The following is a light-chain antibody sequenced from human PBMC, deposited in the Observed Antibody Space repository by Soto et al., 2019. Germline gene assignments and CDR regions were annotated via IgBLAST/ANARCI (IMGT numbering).Light chain of an antibody. J-gene: IGKJ5*01. CDR2: GAS. V-gene: IGKV3D-20*02. Sequence: EIVLTQSPGTLSLSPGERATLSCRASQSVSSIYLAWYQQKPGQAPRLLIYGASSRATGIPDRFSGSGSGTYFTLTISGLEPEDFAVYYCQQRSVWPITFGQGTRLEIK. CDR3: QQRSVWPIT. CDR1: QSVSSIY.